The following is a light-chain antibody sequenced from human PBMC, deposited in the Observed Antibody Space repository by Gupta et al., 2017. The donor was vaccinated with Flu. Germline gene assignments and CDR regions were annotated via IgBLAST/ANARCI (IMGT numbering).Light chain of an antibody. Sequence: PGEIATPCRRAKQIVSNHIALYQQQPGKAPRLLIYAASIGATGTPARFSSSGSGTDFTLTISSLDPDDFALYYCQQRSECFTFGRGTRVEIK. CDR3: QQRSECFT. V-gene: IGKV3-11*01. CDR1: QIVSNH. J-gene: IGKJ4*01. CDR2: AAS.